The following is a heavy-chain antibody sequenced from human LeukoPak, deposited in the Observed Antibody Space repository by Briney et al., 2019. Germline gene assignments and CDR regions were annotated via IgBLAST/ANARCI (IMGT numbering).Heavy chain of an antibody. J-gene: IGHJ6*03. D-gene: IGHD3-3*01. Sequence: SQTLSLTCTVSGGSISSGSYYRSWIRQPAGKGLEWIGRIYTSGSTNYNPSLKSRVTISVDTSKNQFSLKLSSVTAADTAVYYCARDSGITYYDFWSGYYHYYYMDVWGKGTTVTVSS. CDR1: GGSISSGSYY. V-gene: IGHV4-61*02. CDR3: ARDSGITYYDFWSGYYHYYYMDV. CDR2: IYTSGST.